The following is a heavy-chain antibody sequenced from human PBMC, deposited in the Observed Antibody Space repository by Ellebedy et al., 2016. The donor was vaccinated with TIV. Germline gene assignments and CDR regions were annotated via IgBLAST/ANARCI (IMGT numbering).Heavy chain of an antibody. D-gene: IGHD2-21*01. J-gene: IGHJ4*02. CDR3: ARDSNGGHP. V-gene: IGHV4-34*01. CDR2: INHSGRT. CDR1: GGSYSASY. Sequence: SETLSLXCGAYGGSYSASYWNWIRQPPQKGLEWIGEINHSGRTKYNPSLRSRVTISLDTSKNQFSLRLSSVTAADTAVYYCARDSNGGHPWGQGTLVTVSS.